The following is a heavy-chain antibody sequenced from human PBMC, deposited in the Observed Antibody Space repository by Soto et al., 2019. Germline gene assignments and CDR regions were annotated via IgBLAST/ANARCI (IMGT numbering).Heavy chain of an antibody. CDR2: IKGDGSEK. CDR3: AGGYTSSYGYYYGMDV. D-gene: IGHD6-6*01. V-gene: IGHV3-7*04. J-gene: IGHJ6*02. CDR1: GFTFTSYW. Sequence: EVRLVESGGGLVQPGGSLRLSCVASGFTFTSYWMSWVRQAPGKGLEWVANIKGDGSEKKYVDSVKGRFTISRDNANNSVYLQVNSLRAADTAVYYCAGGYTSSYGYYYGMDVWGQGTTVTVSS.